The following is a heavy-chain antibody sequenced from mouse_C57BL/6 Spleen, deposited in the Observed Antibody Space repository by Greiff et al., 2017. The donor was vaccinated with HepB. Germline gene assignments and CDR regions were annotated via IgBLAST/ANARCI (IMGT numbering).Heavy chain of an antibody. CDR2: IYPGSGNT. V-gene: IGHV1-76*01. Sequence: VKLVESGAELVRPGASVKLSCKASGYTFTDYYINWVKQRPGQGLEWIARIYPGSGNTYYNEKFKGKATLTAEKSSSTAYMQLSSLTSEDSAVYFCARALYDYDWFAYWGQGTLVTVSA. CDR1: GYTFTDYY. D-gene: IGHD2-4*01. J-gene: IGHJ3*01. CDR3: ARALYDYDWFAY.